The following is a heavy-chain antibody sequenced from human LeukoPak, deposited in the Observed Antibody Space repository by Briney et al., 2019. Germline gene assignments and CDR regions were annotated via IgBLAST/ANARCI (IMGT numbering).Heavy chain of an antibody. D-gene: IGHD2-8*01. CDR2: IYPGDSDT. V-gene: IGHV5-51*01. J-gene: IGHJ6*03. Sequence: GESLKISCKGFGYSFTSYWIGWVRQMPGKGLEWMGIIYPGDSDTRYSPSFQGQVTISADKSISTAYLQWSSLKASDTAVYYCARHGHCTNGVCYSNYYYHMDVWGKGTTVTVSS. CDR3: ARHGHCTNGVCYSNYYYHMDV. CDR1: GYSFTSYW.